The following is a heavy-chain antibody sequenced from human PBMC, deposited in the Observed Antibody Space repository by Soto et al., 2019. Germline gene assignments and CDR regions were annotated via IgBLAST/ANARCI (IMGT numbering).Heavy chain of an antibody. V-gene: IGHV5-51*01. CDR3: ARSMVRGAYYYYGMDV. CDR1: GYSFTSYW. CDR2: IYPGDSDT. D-gene: IGHD3-10*01. Sequence: GESLKISCKGSGYSFTSYWIGWVRQMPGKGLEWMGIIYPGDSDTRYSPSFQGQVTISADKSISTAYLQWSSLKASDTAMYYCARSMVRGAYYYYGMDVWGQGTTVTVSS. J-gene: IGHJ6*02.